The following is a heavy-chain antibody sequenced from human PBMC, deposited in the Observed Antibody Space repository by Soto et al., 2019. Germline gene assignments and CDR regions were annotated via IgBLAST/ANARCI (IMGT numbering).Heavy chain of an antibody. CDR1: GGSISSSSYY. J-gene: IGHJ3*02. V-gene: IGHV4-39*01. CDR3: ARRMYSYYNSRPHDAFDI. CDR2: IYYSGST. Sequence: QLQLQESGPGLVKPSETLSLTCTVSGGSISSSSYYWGWIRQPPGKGLEWIGNIYYSGSTYYNPYLKSPVTISVDTSKNQFSLKLNSVTAADTAVYYCARRMYSYYNSRPHDAFDIWGQGTMVTVSS. D-gene: IGHD4-4*01.